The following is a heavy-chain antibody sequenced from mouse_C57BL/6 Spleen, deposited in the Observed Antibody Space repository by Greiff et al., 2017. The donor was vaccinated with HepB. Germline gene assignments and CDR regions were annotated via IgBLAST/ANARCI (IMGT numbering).Heavy chain of an antibody. CDR3: ARKGYYGKGLAY. J-gene: IGHJ3*01. CDR2: INPDSSTI. D-gene: IGHD1-1*01. Sequence: EVKLLQSGGGLVQPGGSLKLSCAASGIDFSRYWMSWVRRAPGKGLEWIGEINPDSSTINYAPSLKDKFIISRDNAKNTLYLQMSKVRSEDTALYYCARKGYYGKGLAYWGQGTLVTVSA. V-gene: IGHV4-1*01. CDR1: GIDFSRYW.